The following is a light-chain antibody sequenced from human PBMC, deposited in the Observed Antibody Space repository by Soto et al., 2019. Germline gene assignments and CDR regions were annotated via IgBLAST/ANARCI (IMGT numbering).Light chain of an antibody. CDR2: GAS. CDR1: QSVSVSY. Sequence: TQSPEHLSLSPGERATVSCSSMQSVSVSYLAWYQQKPGQAPRLLIYGASSRATGIPDRFSGSGSGTDFTLTINRLEPEDFAVYYCQQHGSSPQTFGEGTKVDIK. V-gene: IGKV3-20*01. CDR3: QQHGSSPQT. J-gene: IGKJ1*01.